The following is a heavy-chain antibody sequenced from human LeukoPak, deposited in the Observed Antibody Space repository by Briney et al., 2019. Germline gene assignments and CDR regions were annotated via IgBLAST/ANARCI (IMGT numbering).Heavy chain of an antibody. Sequence: SETLSLTCTVSGGSISSSSYYWGWIRQPPGKGLEWIGSIYYSGSTYYNPSLKSRVTISVDTSKNQFSLKLSSVTAADTAVYYCGGGYSSSSVFIRYWGQGTLVTVSS. CDR3: GGGYSSSSVFIRY. D-gene: IGHD6-6*01. CDR2: IYYSGST. J-gene: IGHJ4*02. CDR1: GGSISSSSYY. V-gene: IGHV4-39*01.